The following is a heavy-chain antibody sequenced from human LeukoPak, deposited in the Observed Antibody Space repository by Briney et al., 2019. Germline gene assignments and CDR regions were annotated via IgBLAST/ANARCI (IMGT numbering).Heavy chain of an antibody. CDR1: GGSISSGSYY. CDR3: ARGPPPPEPYQIYFDY. Sequence: SETLSLTCTVSGGSISSGSYYWSWIRQPAGKGLEWIGRIYTSGSTNYNPSLKSRVTISVDTSKNQFSLKLSSVTAADTAVYYCARGPPPPEPYQIYFDYWGQGTLVTVSS. V-gene: IGHV4-61*02. J-gene: IGHJ4*02. CDR2: IYTSGST. D-gene: IGHD1-14*01.